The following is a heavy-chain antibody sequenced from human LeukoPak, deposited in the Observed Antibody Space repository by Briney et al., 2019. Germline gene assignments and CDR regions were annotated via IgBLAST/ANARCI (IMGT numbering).Heavy chain of an antibody. CDR3: ARDFGPYGMDV. V-gene: IGHV3-23*01. CDR1: GFTFSSYA. J-gene: IGHJ6*02. Sequence: GGSLRLSCAASGFTFSSYAMSWVRQAPGKGLEWVSAISGSGGSTFYADSVKGRFTISRDNAKNSLSLQTNSLRAEDTAVYYCARDFGPYGMDVWGQGTTVTVSS. CDR2: ISGSGGST. D-gene: IGHD3-16*01.